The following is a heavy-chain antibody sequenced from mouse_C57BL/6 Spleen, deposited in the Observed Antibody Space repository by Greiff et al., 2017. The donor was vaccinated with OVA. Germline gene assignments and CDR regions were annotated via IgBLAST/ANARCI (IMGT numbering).Heavy chain of an antibody. D-gene: IGHD2-4*01. J-gene: IGHJ2*01. V-gene: IGHV1-18*01. CDR2: INPNNGGT. CDR3: ARSLYDYDGFDY. CDR1: GYTFTDYN. Sequence: EVQLQQSGPELVKPGASVKIPCKASGYTFTDYNMDWVKQSLGKSLEWIGDINPNNGGTIYNQKFKGKATLTVDKSSSTAYMELRSLTSEDTAVYYCARSLYDYDGFDYWGQGTTLTVSS.